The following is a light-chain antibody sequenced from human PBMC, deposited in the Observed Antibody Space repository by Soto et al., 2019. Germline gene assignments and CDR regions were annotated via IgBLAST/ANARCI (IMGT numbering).Light chain of an antibody. J-gene: IGKJ1*01. CDR1: QSISSW. Sequence: DIPMTQSPSTLSASVGDRVTITCRASQSISSWLAWYQQKPGKAPKLLIYKASSLESGVPSRFSGSGSGTEFTLTISSLQPDDFATDYCQQYNSSPWTFGKGTKVEIK. CDR2: KAS. CDR3: QQYNSSPWT. V-gene: IGKV1-5*03.